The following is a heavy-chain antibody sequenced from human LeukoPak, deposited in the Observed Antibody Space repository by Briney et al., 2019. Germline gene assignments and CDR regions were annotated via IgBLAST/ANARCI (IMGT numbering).Heavy chain of an antibody. V-gene: IGHV3-30*04. J-gene: IGHJ4*02. CDR3: ARNFRDGYNNSFDY. D-gene: IGHD5-24*01. Sequence: GGSLRLSCAASGFTFSSYAMHWVRQAPGKGLEWVTIISYDGSKKYYADYVKGRFTISRDNSKNTLYLQMNSLRAEDTAVYYCARNFRDGYNNSFDYWGQGTLVTVSS. CDR2: ISYDGSKK. CDR1: GFTFSSYA.